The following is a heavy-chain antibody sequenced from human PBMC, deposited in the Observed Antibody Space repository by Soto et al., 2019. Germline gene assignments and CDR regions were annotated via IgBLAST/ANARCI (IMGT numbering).Heavy chain of an antibody. CDR1: GGSISSSNW. CDR3: ARAGVATIYPGNNWFDP. Sequence: SETRSHTCAVSGGSISSSNWWSWVRQPPGKGLEWIGEIYHSGSTNYNPSLKSRVTISVDKSKNQFSLKLSSVTAADTAVYYCARAGVATIYPGNNWFDPWGQGTLVS. V-gene: IGHV4-4*02. J-gene: IGHJ5*02. D-gene: IGHD5-12*01. CDR2: IYHSGST.